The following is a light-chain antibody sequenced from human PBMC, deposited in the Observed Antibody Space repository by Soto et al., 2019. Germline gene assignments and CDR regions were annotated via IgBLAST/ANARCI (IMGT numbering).Light chain of an antibody. Sequence: DLQMTQSPTSLSASVGDRVTITCRASQSISGFLNWYQQKPGKAPKLPIHTASKLRSGVPSRFSGYGSGTDFSLTISSLQPEDVATYICQQSYSSPLTFGQGTKVEIK. V-gene: IGKV1-39*01. CDR2: TAS. CDR1: QSISGF. J-gene: IGKJ1*01. CDR3: QQSYSSPLT.